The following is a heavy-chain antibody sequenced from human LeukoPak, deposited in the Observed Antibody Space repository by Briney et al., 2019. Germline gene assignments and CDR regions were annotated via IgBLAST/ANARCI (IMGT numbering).Heavy chain of an antibody. V-gene: IGHV3-47*01. J-gene: IGHJ4*02. CDR1: GFAFGSYA. D-gene: IGHD3-22*01. CDR3: ARDRITMIVVVKDY. CDR2: IGTGGDT. Sequence: GGSLRPSCAASGFAFGSYALHWVRRAPGKGLEWVSAIGTGGDTYYADSVMGRFTISRDNAKKSLYLHMNSLIAEDMAVYYCARDRITMIVVVKDYWGQGTLVTVSS.